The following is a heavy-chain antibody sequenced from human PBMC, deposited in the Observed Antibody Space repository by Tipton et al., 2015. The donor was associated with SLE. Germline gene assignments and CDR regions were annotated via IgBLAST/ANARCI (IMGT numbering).Heavy chain of an antibody. V-gene: IGHV3-21*01. CDR3: ARSPVIADGLDFCSNSGCPTDY. CDR2: ISGDSFYI. D-gene: IGHD3-3*01. Sequence: SLRLSCAASGFTFSTYSMHWVRQAPGKGLEWVSSISGDSFYIYYADSLKGRFTISRDNARNSLYLQMNSLRAEDTALYYCARSPVIADGLDFCSNSGCPTDYWGQGALVTVSS. J-gene: IGHJ4*02. CDR1: GFTFSTYS.